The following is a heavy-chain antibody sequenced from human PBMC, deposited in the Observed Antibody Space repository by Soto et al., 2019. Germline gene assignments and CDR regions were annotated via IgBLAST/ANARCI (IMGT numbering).Heavy chain of an antibody. V-gene: IGHV3-23*01. CDR1: VFTFSSYA. CDR2: ISGSGGST. CDR3: AKDGGGYYDKYGMDV. J-gene: IGHJ6*02. Sequence: WWSLRLSCSASVFTFSSYAMSWFRQAPGKGLEWVSAISGSGGSTYYADSVKGRFTISRDNSKNTLYLQMNSLRAEDTAVYYCAKDGGGYYDKYGMDVWGQGTTVTVSS.